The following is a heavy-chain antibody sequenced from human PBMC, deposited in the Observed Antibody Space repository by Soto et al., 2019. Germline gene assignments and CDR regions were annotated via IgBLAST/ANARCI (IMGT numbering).Heavy chain of an antibody. D-gene: IGHD3-10*01. Sequence: GGSLRLSCAASGFTFSNYGMHWVRQAPGKGLEWVAVISDDGVSKYYADSVQGRFTISRDNSESAVFLQMNSLRPDDTALYFCARAYYFGSGTSYKLYYWGQVTQVTFSS. CDR2: ISDDGVSK. CDR3: ARAYYFGSGTSYKLYY. V-gene: IGHV3-30*03. J-gene: IGHJ4*02. CDR1: GFTFSNYG.